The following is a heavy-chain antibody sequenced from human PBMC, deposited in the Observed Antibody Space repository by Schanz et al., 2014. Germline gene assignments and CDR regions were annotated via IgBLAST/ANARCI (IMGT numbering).Heavy chain of an antibody. CDR1: GYTFTRSG. CDR2: ISGYNDNT. V-gene: IGHV1-18*01. J-gene: IGHJ3*02. Sequence: QVQLVQSGGEVKTPGASVKVSCKASGYTFTRSGISWVRQAPGQGLEWMGWISGYNDNTKYAQDFQGRVTMTTDTATSTAYMELRSLKSDDTAVYYCARDEEITVAGTGAVDIWGQGTMVTVSS. D-gene: IGHD6-19*01. CDR3: ARDEEITVAGTGAVDI.